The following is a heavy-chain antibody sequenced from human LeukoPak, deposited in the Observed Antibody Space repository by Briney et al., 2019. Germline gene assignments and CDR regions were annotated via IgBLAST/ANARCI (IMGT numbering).Heavy chain of an antibody. Sequence: PGGSLRLSCAASGFTFSSYEMNWVRQAPGKGLEWVSYISSSGSTIYYADSVKGRFIISRDNAKNSLYLQMNSLRAEDTAVYYCARGGSIAAAGIAFDIWGQGTMVTVSS. V-gene: IGHV3-48*03. CDR3: ARGGSIAAAGIAFDI. D-gene: IGHD6-13*01. CDR1: GFTFSSYE. J-gene: IGHJ3*02. CDR2: ISSSGSTI.